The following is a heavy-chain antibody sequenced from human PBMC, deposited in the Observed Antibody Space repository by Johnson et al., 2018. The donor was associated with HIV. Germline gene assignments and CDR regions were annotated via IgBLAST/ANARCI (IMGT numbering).Heavy chain of an antibody. D-gene: IGHD6-13*01. CDR2: ISSGGSVS. V-gene: IGHV3-48*04. CDR3: AKDFGTHGGFDS. J-gene: IGHJ3*02. CDR1: GFTFRNAW. Sequence: EVQLVESGGGLVQPGGSLRLSCAASGFTFRNAWMNWVRQAPGEGLEWLSNISSGGSVSYYADSVRGRFTISRDNAKNTLYLQMNSLRAEDTAVYYCAKDFGTHGGFDSWGQGTMVTVSS.